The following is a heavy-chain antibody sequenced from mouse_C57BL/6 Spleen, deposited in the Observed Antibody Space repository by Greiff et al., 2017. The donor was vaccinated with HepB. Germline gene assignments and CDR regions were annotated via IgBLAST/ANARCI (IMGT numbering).Heavy chain of an antibody. D-gene: IGHD2-1*01. Sequence: VQRVESGPELVKPGASVKISCKASGYAFSSSWMNWVKQRPGKGLEWIGRIYPGDGDTNYNGKFKGKATLTADKSSSTAYMQLSSLTSEDSAVYFCARFGKGYYAMDYWGQGTSVTVSS. V-gene: IGHV1-82*01. CDR1: GYAFSSSW. CDR3: ARFGKGYYAMDY. J-gene: IGHJ4*01. CDR2: IYPGDGDT.